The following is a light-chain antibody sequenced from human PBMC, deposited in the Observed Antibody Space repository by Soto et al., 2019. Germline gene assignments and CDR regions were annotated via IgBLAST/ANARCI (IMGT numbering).Light chain of an antibody. CDR3: SSYTSTNSWV. CDR2: DVS. V-gene: IGLV2-14*01. CDR1: SSDVGGYNY. Sequence: QSALTQSASVSGSPGQSITISFTGTSSDVGGYNYVSWYQQHPGKAPKLIIYDVSNRPSGVSTRFSGSKSGNTASLTISGLPAEDAADYSCSSYTSTNSWVCGGGIKLTVL. J-gene: IGLJ3*02.